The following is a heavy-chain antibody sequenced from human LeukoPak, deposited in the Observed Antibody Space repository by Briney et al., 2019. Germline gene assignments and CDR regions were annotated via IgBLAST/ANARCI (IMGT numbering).Heavy chain of an antibody. Sequence: ASVKVSCKASGGTFSSYAISWVRQAPGQGLEWMGIINPSGGSTSYAQKLQGRVTMTRDTSTSTVYMELSRLRSEDTAVYYCARDLGNPHDYWGQGTLVTVSS. CDR3: ARDLGNPHDY. J-gene: IGHJ4*02. V-gene: IGHV1-46*01. CDR2: INPSGGST. CDR1: GGTFSSYA.